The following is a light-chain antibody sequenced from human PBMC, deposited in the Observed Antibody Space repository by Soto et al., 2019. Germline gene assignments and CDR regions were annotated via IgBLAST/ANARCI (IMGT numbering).Light chain of an antibody. CDR3: LQDYNYPPT. J-gene: IGKJ4*01. CDR1: QGIRND. Sequence: AIQMTQSPSSLSASVGDRVTITCRASQGIRNDLGWYQQKPGKAPKLLIYAASSLQSGVTSRFSGSGSGTDFTLTISSLQPEYFATYYCLQDYNYPPTFGGGTKVEIK. V-gene: IGKV1-6*01. CDR2: AAS.